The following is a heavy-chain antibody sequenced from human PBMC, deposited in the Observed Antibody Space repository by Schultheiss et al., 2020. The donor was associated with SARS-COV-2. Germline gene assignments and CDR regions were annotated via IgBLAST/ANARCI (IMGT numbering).Heavy chain of an antibody. V-gene: IGHV3-11*01. CDR1: GFTFSDYY. Sequence: GESLKISCAASGFTFSDYYMSWIRQAPGKGLEWVSYISSSGSTIYYADSVKGRFTISRDNSKNTLYLQMNSLRAEDTAVYYCAKDQGARFFDYWGQGTLVTVSS. CDR2: ISSSGSTI. J-gene: IGHJ4*02. D-gene: IGHD1-26*01. CDR3: AKDQGARFFDY.